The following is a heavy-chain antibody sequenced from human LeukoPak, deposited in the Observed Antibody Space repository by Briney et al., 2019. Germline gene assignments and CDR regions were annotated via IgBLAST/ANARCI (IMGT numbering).Heavy chain of an antibody. CDR3: AKGLSMVRGLDY. V-gene: IGHV3-9*01. D-gene: IGHD3-10*01. CDR1: GFTFDDYA. Sequence: GGSLRLSCAASGFTFDDYAMHWVRQGPGKGLEWVSGISWNSGSIAYAGSVKGRFTISRDNAKNSLYLQMDSLRAEDTALYYCAKGLSMVRGLDYWGQGTLVTVSS. CDR2: ISWNSGSI. J-gene: IGHJ4*02.